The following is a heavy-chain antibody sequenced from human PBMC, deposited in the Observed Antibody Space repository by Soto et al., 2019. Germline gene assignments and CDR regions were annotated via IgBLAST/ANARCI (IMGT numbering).Heavy chain of an antibody. CDR1: GGTFSSYA. Sequence: QVQLVQSGAEVKKPGSSVKVSCKASGGTFSSYAISWVRQAPGQGLEWMGGIIPIFGTANYAQKFQGRVTITADEATRTAYMEVSSLRTEDRDVYYCACASRSFGVVIISDYYYYCGMDVWGQGTTVTVSS. J-gene: IGHJ6*02. D-gene: IGHD3-3*01. CDR2: IIPIFGTA. CDR3: ACASRSFGVVIISDYYYYCGMDV. V-gene: IGHV1-69*01.